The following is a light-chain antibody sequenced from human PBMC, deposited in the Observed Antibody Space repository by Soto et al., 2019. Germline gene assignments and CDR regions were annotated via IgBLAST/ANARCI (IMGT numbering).Light chain of an antibody. Sequence: IVLTQSPATLSLSPWERATLSCKASQSVSTYLAWYQQRPGQAPRLLLYDASYRATDIPPRFSGSGSGTDFTLTISSLEPEDFAVYYGQQRRSWPPTITFGQGTRLEIK. CDR2: DAS. CDR3: QQRRSWPPTIT. J-gene: IGKJ5*01. CDR1: QSVSTY. V-gene: IGKV3-11*01.